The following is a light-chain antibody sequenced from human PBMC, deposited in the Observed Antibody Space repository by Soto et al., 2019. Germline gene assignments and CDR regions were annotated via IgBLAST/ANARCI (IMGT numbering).Light chain of an antibody. J-gene: IGKJ1*01. CDR3: QQYNNRPPWT. CDR2: AAS. Sequence: EIVMTQSPGTLSVSPGERATLSCRASQTIDTNLAWSQQKPGQAPRLLIFAASTRATGIPARFSGSGSGTEFSLTITSLQSEDFALYYCQQYNNRPPWTFGQGTKVEVK. CDR1: QTIDTN. V-gene: IGKV3-15*01.